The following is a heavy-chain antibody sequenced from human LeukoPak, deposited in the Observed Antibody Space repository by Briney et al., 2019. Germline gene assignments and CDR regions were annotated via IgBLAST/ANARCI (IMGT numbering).Heavy chain of an antibody. V-gene: IGHV5-51*01. CDR2: IYPADSDI. CDR3: ARLTRGYCGGDCSLFDY. J-gene: IGHJ4*02. CDR1: GYSINNYW. D-gene: IGHD2-21*02. Sequence: GESLKISCKGSGYSINNYWIGWVRQMPGKGLEWMGIIYPADSDIRYSPSFQGQVTISADKSISTAYLQWSSLKASDTAMYYCARLTRGYCGGDCSLFDYWGQGTLVTVSS.